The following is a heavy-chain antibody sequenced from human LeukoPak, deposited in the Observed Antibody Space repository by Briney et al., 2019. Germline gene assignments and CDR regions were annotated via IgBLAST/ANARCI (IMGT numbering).Heavy chain of an antibody. CDR1: GFTFSSYA. CDR3: AKRVEYCSGGSCYSRWYFDL. V-gene: IGHV3-23*01. CDR2: ISGSGGGT. Sequence: PGGSLRLSCAASGFTFSSYAMSWVRQAPGKGLEWVSAISGSGGGTYYADSVKGRFTISRDNSKNTLYLQMNSLRAEDTAVYYCAKRVEYCSGGSCYSRWYFDLWGRGTLVTVSS. D-gene: IGHD2-15*01. J-gene: IGHJ2*01.